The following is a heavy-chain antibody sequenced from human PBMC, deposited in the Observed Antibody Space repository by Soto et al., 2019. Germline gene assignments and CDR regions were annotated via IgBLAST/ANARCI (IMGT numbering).Heavy chain of an antibody. V-gene: IGHV3-30*18. CDR3: AKDLVVAAIGYGMDV. D-gene: IGHD2-15*01. CDR2: ISYDGSNK. CDR1: GFTFSSYG. Sequence: GGSLRLSCAASGFTFSSYGMHWVRQAPGKGLEWVAVISYDGSNKYYADSVKGRFTISRDNSKNTLYLQMNSLRAEDTAVYYCAKDLVVAAIGYGMDVWGQGTTGTVSS. J-gene: IGHJ6*02.